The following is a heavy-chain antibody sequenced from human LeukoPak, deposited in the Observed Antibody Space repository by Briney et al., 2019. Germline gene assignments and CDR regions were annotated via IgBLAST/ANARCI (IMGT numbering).Heavy chain of an antibody. CDR1: GFTFSSYA. D-gene: IGHD3-16*02. J-gene: IGHJ4*02. CDR3: VRDPALGGGYVWGSYRYTYFDY. V-gene: IGHV3-64D*06. CDR2: ISSNGGST. Sequence: GGSLRLSCSASGFTFSSYAMHWVRQAPGKGLEYVSAISSNGGSTYYADSVKGRFTISRDNSKNTLYLQMSSLRAEDTAVYYCVRDPALGGGYVWGSYRYTYFDYWGQGTLVTVSS.